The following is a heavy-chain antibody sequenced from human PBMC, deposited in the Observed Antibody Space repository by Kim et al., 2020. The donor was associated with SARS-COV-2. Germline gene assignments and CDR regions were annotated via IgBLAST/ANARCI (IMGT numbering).Heavy chain of an antibody. CDR1: GFTVSSNY. CDR3: ARGLWFGVSHH. J-gene: IGHJ1*01. D-gene: IGHD3-10*01. Sequence: GGSLRLSCAASGFTVSSNYMNWVRQAPGKGLEWVSLIYSGGSTDCADSVKGRFTISRDNSKNTLYLQMNSLRAEDTAVYYCARGLWFGVSHHWGQGTLVTVSS. V-gene: IGHV3-53*01. CDR2: IYSGGST.